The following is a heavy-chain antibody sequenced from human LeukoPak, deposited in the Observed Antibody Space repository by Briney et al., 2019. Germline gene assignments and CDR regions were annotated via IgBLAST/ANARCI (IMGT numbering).Heavy chain of an antibody. CDR3: ARDTGSGYAYYYYYYMDV. V-gene: IGHV3-66*01. D-gene: IGHD3-22*01. Sequence: GGSLRLSCVASGFTVSRNYMNWVRQAPGKGLEWVSIIYSGGRTYYADSVKGRFTISRDNSKNTLDLQMNSLRAEDTAVYYCARDTGSGYAYYYYYYMDVWGKGTTVTISS. J-gene: IGHJ6*03. CDR2: IYSGGRT. CDR1: GFTVSRNY.